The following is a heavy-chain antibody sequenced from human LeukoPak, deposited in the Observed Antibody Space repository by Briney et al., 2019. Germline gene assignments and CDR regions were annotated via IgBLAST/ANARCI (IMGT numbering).Heavy chain of an antibody. CDR1: GYTFTGYY. J-gene: IGHJ4*02. D-gene: IGHD5-12*01. CDR2: INPNSGGT. Sequence: ASVKVSCKASGYTFTGYYMHWVRQAPGQGLEWMGWINPNSGGTNYAQKFQGRVTMTRDTSISTAYMELSRLRSDDTAVYYCARDRSGYDGGVDYWGQGTLVTVSS. CDR3: ARDRSGYDGGVDY. V-gene: IGHV1-2*02.